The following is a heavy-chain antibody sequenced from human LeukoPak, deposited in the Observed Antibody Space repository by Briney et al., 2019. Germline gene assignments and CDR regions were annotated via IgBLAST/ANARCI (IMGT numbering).Heavy chain of an antibody. J-gene: IGHJ4*02. CDR2: INPNSGGT. Sequence: ASVKVSCKASGYTFTGYYMHWVRQAPGQGLEGMGWINPNSGGTNYAQKFQGRVTMTRDTSISTAYMELSRLRSDDTAVYYCARDAGYDFWSGYYGYWGQGTLVTVSS. V-gene: IGHV1-2*02. D-gene: IGHD3-3*01. CDR3: ARDAGYDFWSGYYGY. CDR1: GYTFTGYY.